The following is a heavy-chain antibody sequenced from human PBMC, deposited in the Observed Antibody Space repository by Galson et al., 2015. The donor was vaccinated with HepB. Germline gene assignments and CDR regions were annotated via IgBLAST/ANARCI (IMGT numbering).Heavy chain of an antibody. CDR1: GFTFSSYG. CDR2: IYSGGNT. CDR3: ARELGYGSGSYYRLYYFDY. J-gene: IGHJ4*02. V-gene: IGHV3-53*01. D-gene: IGHD3-10*01. Sequence: SLRLSCAASGFTFSSYGMHWVRQAPGKGLEWVSVIYSGGNTYYADSVKGRFTISRDNSKNTLYLQMNSLRAEDTAVYYCARELGYGSGSYYRLYYFDYWGQGTLVTVSS.